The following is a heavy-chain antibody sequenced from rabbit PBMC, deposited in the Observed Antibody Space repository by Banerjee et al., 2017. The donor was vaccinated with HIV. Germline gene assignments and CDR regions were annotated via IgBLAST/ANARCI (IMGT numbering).Heavy chain of an antibody. CDR3: ARDLAGVIGWNFNL. CDR1: GFSLNIYE. J-gene: IGHJ4*01. Sequence: QSLEESGGDLVKPGASLTLTCTASGFSLNIYEMCWVRQAPGKGLEWIACINTSSGNTVYANWAQGRFTISKTSSTTVTLQMPSLTAADTASYFCARDLAGVIGWNFNLWGQGTLVTVS. D-gene: IGHD4-1*01. V-gene: IGHV1S40*01. CDR2: INTSSGNT.